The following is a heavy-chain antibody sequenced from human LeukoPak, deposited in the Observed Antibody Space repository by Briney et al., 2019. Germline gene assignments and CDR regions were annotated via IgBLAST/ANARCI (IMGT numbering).Heavy chain of an antibody. CDR3: AVGYCSGGSCYATGDY. CDR1: GYSFTSYW. V-gene: IGHV5-51*01. J-gene: IGHJ4*02. D-gene: IGHD2-15*01. CDR2: IYPGDSDT. Sequence: GESLKISCKGSGYSFTSYWIGWVRQMPGKGLEWMGVIYPGDSDTRYSPSFQGQVTISADTSISTAYLQWSSLRASDTAMYYCAVGYCSGGSCYATGDYWGQGTLVTVSS.